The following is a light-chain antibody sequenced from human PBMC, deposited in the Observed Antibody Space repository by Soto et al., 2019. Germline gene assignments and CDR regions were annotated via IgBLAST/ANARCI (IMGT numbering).Light chain of an antibody. CDR3: QQYDNLVT. V-gene: IGKV1-33*01. J-gene: IGKJ3*01. CDR1: QDISNY. Sequence: DIQMTQSPSSLSASVGDRVTITCQASQDISNYLNWYQQKPGKAPKLLIYDASNLETGVPSRFSGSGSGTDFTFNISRLQPEGIATYYCQQYDNLVTFGPGTKVDIK. CDR2: DAS.